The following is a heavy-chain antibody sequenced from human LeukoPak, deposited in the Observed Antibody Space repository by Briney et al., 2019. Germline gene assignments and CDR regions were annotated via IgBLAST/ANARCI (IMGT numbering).Heavy chain of an antibody. Sequence: PGGSLRLSCAASGFTLSNSWMSWVRQAPGKGLEWVANIKQDGSEKYYVDSVKGRFSISRDNAKNSLYLQMNSLRAEDTAVYYCARMVRFDYWGQGTLVTVSS. D-gene: IGHD3-10*01. CDR3: ARMVRFDY. CDR2: IKQDGSEK. J-gene: IGHJ4*02. V-gene: IGHV3-7*02. CDR1: GFTLSNSW.